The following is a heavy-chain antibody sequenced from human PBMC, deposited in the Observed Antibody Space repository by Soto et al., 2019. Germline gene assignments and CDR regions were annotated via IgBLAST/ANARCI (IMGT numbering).Heavy chain of an antibody. CDR2: IYSLGNT. Sequence: QMQLQESGPGLVKPSETLSLTCTVSGGSISSSSYYWGWIRQPPGQGLEWLGTIYSLGNTYYNPSLNSRVTISVDKSKSQLFLKLSSVTAPDTAVYYCARQIYDSSGYYCAYWGQGALVTVSS. CDR3: ARQIYDSSGYYCAY. V-gene: IGHV4-39*01. J-gene: IGHJ4*02. D-gene: IGHD3-22*01. CDR1: GGSISSSSYY.